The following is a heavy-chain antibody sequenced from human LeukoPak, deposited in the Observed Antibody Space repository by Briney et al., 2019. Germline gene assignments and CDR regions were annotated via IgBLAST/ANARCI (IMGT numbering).Heavy chain of an antibody. V-gene: IGHV1-69*05. D-gene: IGHD3-10*01. J-gene: IGHJ4*02. CDR3: ARDQAYYGSGSYYHFDY. CDR2: IIPIFGTA. CDR1: GGTFSSYA. Sequence: SVKVSCKASGGTFSSYAISWVRQAPGQGLEWMGRIIPIFGTANYAQKFQGRGTITTDESTSTAYMELSSLRSEDTAVYYCARDQAYYGSGSYYHFDYWGQGTLVTVSS.